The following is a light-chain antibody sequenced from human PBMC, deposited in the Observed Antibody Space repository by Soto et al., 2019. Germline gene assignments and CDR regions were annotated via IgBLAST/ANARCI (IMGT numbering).Light chain of an antibody. CDR1: QSVSSY. Sequence: DILLTQSPSTLSLSPGARVPITCRASQSVSSYLAWYQQKPGKAPRLLIYDASSIDSGVPARFSGSGSGTDFTLTISSLQPDDFAAYYCQQYGAFWTFGQGTKVDIK. V-gene: IGKV3-11*01. J-gene: IGKJ1*01. CDR3: QQYGAFWT. CDR2: DAS.